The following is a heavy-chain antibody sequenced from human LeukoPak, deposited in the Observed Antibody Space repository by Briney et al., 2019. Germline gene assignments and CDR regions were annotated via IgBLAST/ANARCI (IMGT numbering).Heavy chain of an antibody. D-gene: IGHD3-10*01. CDR3: ARVHYSGSGSYYPYYHYGMDV. CDR2: IWYDGNNK. J-gene: IGHJ6*02. Sequence: PGRSLRLSCAASGFTFSSYGMHWVRQAPGKGLEWVAAIWYDGNNKYYADSVKGRLTISRDNSKNTLYLQMNSLRAEDTAVYYCARVHYSGSGSYYPYYHYGMDVWGQGTTVTVSS. CDR1: GFTFSSYG. V-gene: IGHV3-33*01.